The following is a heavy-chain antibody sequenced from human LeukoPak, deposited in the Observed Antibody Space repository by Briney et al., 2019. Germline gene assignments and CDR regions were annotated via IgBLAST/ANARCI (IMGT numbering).Heavy chain of an antibody. CDR1: GGSISSSSYY. D-gene: IGHD6-19*01. J-gene: IGHJ3*01. CDR3: ARDWSVIAVASHAFDV. Sequence: SETLSLTCTVSGGSISSSSYYWGWIRQPPGKGLEWIGSIYYSGSTNYNPSLKSRVTISVDTSNNQFSLKLSSVTAADTAVYYCARDWSVIAVASHAFDVWGQGTMVTVSS. V-gene: IGHV4-39*07. CDR2: IYYSGST.